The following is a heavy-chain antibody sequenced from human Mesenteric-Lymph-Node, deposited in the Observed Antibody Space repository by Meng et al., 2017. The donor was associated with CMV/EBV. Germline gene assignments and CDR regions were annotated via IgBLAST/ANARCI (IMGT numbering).Heavy chain of an antibody. J-gene: IGHJ4*02. CDR2: IYPGDSDT. CDR1: GYSFTSYW. Sequence: KVSCKGSGYSFTSYWIGWVRQMPGKGLEWMGIIYPGDSDTRYSPSFQGQVTISADKSISTAYLQWSSLNASDTARYFCARSGNWGSFDYWGQGTLVTVSS. CDR3: ARSGNWGSFDY. D-gene: IGHD7-27*01. V-gene: IGHV5-51*01.